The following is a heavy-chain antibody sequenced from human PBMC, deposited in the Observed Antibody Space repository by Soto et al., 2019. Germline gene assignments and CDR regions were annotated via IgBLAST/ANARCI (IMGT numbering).Heavy chain of an antibody. CDR2: ISGSGGST. J-gene: IGHJ4*02. Sequence: EVQLLESGGGLVQPGGSLRLSCAASGFTFSHYAVPWVRQAPGKGLEWVSTISGSGGSTYYADSVKGRFTISRDNSKNTLYLQMNSLRAEDTAVYYCAKDQGSSWYERDYWGQGTLVTVSS. CDR1: GFTFSHYA. V-gene: IGHV3-23*01. CDR3: AKDQGSSWYERDY. D-gene: IGHD6-13*01.